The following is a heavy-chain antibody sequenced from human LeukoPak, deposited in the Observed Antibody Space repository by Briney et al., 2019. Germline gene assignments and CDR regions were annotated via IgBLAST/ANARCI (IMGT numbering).Heavy chain of an antibody. CDR1: GFTFSRYA. CDR3: ARGGSYLSAFDI. V-gene: IGHV3-30*14. Sequence: GGSLRLSCAASGFTFSRYAMHWVRQAPGKGLEWVAVTSFDGSYKDYADSVKGRFSISRDNSKNTLYLQMNSLRAEDTAVYYCARGGSYLSAFDIWGQGTMVTVSS. CDR2: TSFDGSYK. J-gene: IGHJ3*02. D-gene: IGHD1-26*01.